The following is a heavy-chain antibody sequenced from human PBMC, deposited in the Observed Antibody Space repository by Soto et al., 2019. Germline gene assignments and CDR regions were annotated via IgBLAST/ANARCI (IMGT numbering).Heavy chain of an antibody. D-gene: IGHD6-13*01. Sequence: EVQLLESGGGLVQPGGSLRLSCAASGFTFSSYAMTWVRQAPGKGLEWVSVISGSGGTTYYADSVKGRFTISRDNSKNTLYGQMSSLRAEDTAVYYCAKVGGSWYGGWFDPWGQGILVTVSS. CDR2: ISGSGGTT. CDR3: AKVGGSWYGGWFDP. CDR1: GFTFSSYA. V-gene: IGHV3-23*01. J-gene: IGHJ5*02.